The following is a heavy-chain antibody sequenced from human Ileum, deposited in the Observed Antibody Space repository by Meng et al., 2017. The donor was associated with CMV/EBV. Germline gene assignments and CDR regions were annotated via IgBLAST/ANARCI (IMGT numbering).Heavy chain of an antibody. V-gene: IGHV4-30-4*08. J-gene: IGHJ4*02. D-gene: IGHD2/OR15-2a*01. CDR1: GYSLNSGDYY. CDR2: IYHTGNT. Sequence: LRLSCTASGYSLNSGDYYWSWIRQPPGKGLEWIGYIYHTGNTYYNPSLETRLTMSVDTSKNHFSLRLTSVTATDTAMYYCARGNRGFDNWGLGTLVTVSS. CDR3: ARGNRGFDN.